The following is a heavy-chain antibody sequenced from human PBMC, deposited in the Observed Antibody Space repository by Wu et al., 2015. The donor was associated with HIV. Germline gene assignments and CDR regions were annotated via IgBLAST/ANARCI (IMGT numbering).Heavy chain of an antibody. CDR1: GGNFNNYE. J-gene: IGHJ4*02. CDR2: INPSGGST. CDR3: ARSGSRYSNYLGY. Sequence: QVQLVQSGAEVKKPGSSLKVSCEASGGNFNNYEISWVRQAPGQGLEWMGIINPSGGSTSYAQKFQGRVTMTRDTSTSTVYMELSSLRSEDTAVYYCARSGSRYSNYLGYWGQGNPGHRLL. D-gene: IGHD4-11*01. V-gene: IGHV1-46*02.